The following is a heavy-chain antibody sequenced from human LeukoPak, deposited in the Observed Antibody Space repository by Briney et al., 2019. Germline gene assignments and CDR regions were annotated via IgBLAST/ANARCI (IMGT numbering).Heavy chain of an antibody. J-gene: IGHJ3*02. D-gene: IGHD1-26*01. CDR3: GGGSYPASAFDI. Sequence: PGGSLRLSCAASGFTFSSYWMHWVRQAPGKGLVWVSRINSDGSSTSYADSVKGRFTISRDNAKNTLYLQMNSLRAEDTAVYYCGGGSYPASAFDIWGRGTMVTVSS. CDR2: INSDGSST. CDR1: GFTFSSYW. V-gene: IGHV3-74*01.